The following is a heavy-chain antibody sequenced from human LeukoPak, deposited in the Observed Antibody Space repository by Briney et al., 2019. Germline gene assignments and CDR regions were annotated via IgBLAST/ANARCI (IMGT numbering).Heavy chain of an antibody. J-gene: IGHJ6*03. CDR1: GFTFRSFA. CDR2: IIGSGRTT. D-gene: IGHD2-21*01. V-gene: IGHV3-23*01. Sequence: GGSLRLSCAASGFTFRSFAMSWVRQAPGKGLEWVAGIIGSGRTTFYADSVKGRFTISRDNSKNTLYLQMNSLRAEDTAIYYCAKKEGDTYFSWYMDVWGKGTTVTVSS. CDR3: AKKEGDTYFSWYMDV.